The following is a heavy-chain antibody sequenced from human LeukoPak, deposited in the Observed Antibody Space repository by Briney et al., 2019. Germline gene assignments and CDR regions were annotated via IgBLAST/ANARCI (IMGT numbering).Heavy chain of an antibody. Sequence: PSETLSLTCSVSGGSIGSYYWSWIRLPPGKGLEWIGYINYSGNANYNPSLKSRVTISVDTSKNQFSLKLRSVTAADTAVYYCASETMVRGVIHWGQGTLVTVSS. CDR2: INYSGNA. J-gene: IGHJ4*02. CDR3: ASETMVRGVIH. CDR1: GGSIGSYY. D-gene: IGHD3-10*01. V-gene: IGHV4-59*01.